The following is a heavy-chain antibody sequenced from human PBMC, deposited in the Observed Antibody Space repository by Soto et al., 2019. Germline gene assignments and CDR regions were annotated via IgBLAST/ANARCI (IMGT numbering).Heavy chain of an antibody. Sequence: SGPTLVNPTETLTLTCTVSGFSLTTGKMGVSWIRQPPVKALEWLAHIFSDNERSYSTSLQGRLTISKDTSGSQVVLSMTNVDTVDTATYYCARMKVDSYKCYYAMDXWGQGTTVTVS. V-gene: IGHV2-26*01. D-gene: IGHD3-9*01. CDR3: ARMKVDSYKCYYAMDX. CDR1: GFSLTTGKMG. J-gene: IGHJ6*02. CDR2: IFSDNER.